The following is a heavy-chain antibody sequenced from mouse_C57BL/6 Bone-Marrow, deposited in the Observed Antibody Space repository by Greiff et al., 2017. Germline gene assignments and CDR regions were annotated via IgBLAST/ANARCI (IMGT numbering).Heavy chain of an antibody. CDR3: ARWGWLLLYAMDY. CDR1: GYTFTSYW. Sequence: QVQLQQPGAELVKPGASVKMSCKASGYTFTSYWITWVKQRPGQGLEWIGDIYPGSGSTNYNEKFKSKATLTVDTSSSTAYMQLSSLTSEVSAVYYCARWGWLLLYAMDYWGQGTSVTVSS. D-gene: IGHD2-3*01. V-gene: IGHV1-55*01. J-gene: IGHJ4*01. CDR2: IYPGSGST.